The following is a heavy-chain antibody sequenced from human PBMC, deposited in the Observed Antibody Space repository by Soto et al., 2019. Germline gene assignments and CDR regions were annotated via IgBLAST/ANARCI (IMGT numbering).Heavy chain of an antibody. V-gene: IGHV3-7*01. CDR2: IRQDGSEK. D-gene: IGHD1-20*01. J-gene: IGHJ6*03. CDR1: GFTFSHYW. CDR3: ARDGRVYPPDLSYHYIDV. Sequence: EVQLVESGGGLVQFGGSLRLSCADSGFTFSHYWMTWVRQAPGKGLEWVANIRQDGSEKYYVDSVKGRFTICRDNAKNSLYLQMTSLRAEDTAVYYCARDGRVYPPDLSYHYIDVWGKGTTVTVSS.